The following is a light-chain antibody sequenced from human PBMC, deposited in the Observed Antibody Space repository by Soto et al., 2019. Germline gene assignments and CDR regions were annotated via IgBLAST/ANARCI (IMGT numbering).Light chain of an antibody. Sequence: DIQMTQSPSSLFASVGDRVTITCQATQDINIYLNWYQQKPGKAPNLLIYDASNLEIGVPSRFSGSGSGTHFTFTISSLQTEDIGTYYCQQYDILLITFGRGTRLEIK. CDR1: QDINIY. CDR2: DAS. J-gene: IGKJ5*01. CDR3: QQYDILLIT. V-gene: IGKV1-33*01.